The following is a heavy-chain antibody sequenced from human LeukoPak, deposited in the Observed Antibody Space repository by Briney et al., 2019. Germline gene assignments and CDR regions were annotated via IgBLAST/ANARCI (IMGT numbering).Heavy chain of an antibody. Sequence: GGSLRLSCAASGFTFSSYSMNWVRQAPGKGLEWVSVIYSGGSTYYADSVKGRFTISRDNSKNTLYLQMNSLRAEDTAVYYCARDLGDYPDYWGQGTLVTVSS. J-gene: IGHJ4*02. V-gene: IGHV3-53*01. CDR2: IYSGGST. D-gene: IGHD4-17*01. CDR1: GFTFSSYS. CDR3: ARDLGDYPDY.